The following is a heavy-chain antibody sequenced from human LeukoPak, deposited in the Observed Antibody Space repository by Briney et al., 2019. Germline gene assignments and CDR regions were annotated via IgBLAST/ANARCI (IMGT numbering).Heavy chain of an antibody. CDR2: FDPRDGET. Sequence: ASVKVSCKVSGYTLTDLSMHWVRQAPGEGLEWMGGFDPRDGETIYAQKFQGRVTMTEDTSTDTAYMELTSLKSEDTAVYYCARGDDFWSGWYYYYGMDVWGQGTTVTVSS. CDR3: ARGDDFWSGWYYYYGMDV. J-gene: IGHJ6*02. D-gene: IGHD3-3*01. CDR1: GYTLTDLS. V-gene: IGHV1-24*01.